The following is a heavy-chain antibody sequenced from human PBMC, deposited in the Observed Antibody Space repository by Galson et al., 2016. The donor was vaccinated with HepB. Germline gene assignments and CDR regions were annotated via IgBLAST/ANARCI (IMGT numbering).Heavy chain of an antibody. CDR1: GGSVSSGSYY. V-gene: IGHV4-61*01. J-gene: IGHJ5*02. Sequence: SETLSLTCTVSGGSVSSGSYYWSWLRQPPGKRPEWIGYIYHTGSTNYNPFLESRVTISVDTSKNQFSLKLRSVTAADTAVYYCARELVGGNWFDPWGQGTHVTVSS. D-gene: IGHD1-26*01. CDR2: IYHTGST. CDR3: ARELVGGNWFDP.